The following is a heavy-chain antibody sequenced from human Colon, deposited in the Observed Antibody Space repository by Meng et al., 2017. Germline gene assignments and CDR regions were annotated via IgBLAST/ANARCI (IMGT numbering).Heavy chain of an antibody. CDR2: IYYSGST. V-gene: IGHV4-59*01. D-gene: IGHD5-24*01. CDR3: ARGGAWLQSFDY. CDR1: GGSINNYY. Sequence: QLRLQESGPGLVKTSESLSVNCTVCGGSINNYYWRWIRQSPGKGLEWIGYIYYSGSTNYNPSLKSRVTISVDTSKNQFSLKLRSVTSADTAVYYCARGGAWLQSFDYWGQGTLVTVSS. J-gene: IGHJ4*02.